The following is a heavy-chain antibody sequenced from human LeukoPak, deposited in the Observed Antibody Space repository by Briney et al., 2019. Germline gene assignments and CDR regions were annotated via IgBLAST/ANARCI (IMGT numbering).Heavy chain of an antibody. D-gene: IGHD2-21*02. CDR2: INSDGSST. V-gene: IGHV3-74*01. J-gene: IGHJ4*02. CDR3: ARDLTVTADY. CDR1: GFTFSSYW. Sequence: HPGGSLRLSRAASGFTFSSYWMHWVRQAPGKGLAWVSRINSDGSSTSYADSVKGRFTISRDNAKNTLYLQMNSLRAEDTAVYYCARDLTVTADYWGQGTLVTVSS.